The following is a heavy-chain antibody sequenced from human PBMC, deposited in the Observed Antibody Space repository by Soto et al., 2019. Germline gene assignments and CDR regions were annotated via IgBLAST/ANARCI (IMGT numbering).Heavy chain of an antibody. V-gene: IGHV3-9*01. Sequence: EVQLVESGGGLVQPGRSLRLSCAASGFTFDDHAMHWVRQVPGKGLEWVSGISWNSGNIGYADSVKGRFTISRDNAKNSLYLQMNSLRVEDTALYYCVRDMDVSGYARFDYWGQGTLVTVSS. CDR2: ISWNSGNI. CDR3: VRDMDVSGYARFDY. D-gene: IGHD3-22*01. J-gene: IGHJ4*02. CDR1: GFTFDDHA.